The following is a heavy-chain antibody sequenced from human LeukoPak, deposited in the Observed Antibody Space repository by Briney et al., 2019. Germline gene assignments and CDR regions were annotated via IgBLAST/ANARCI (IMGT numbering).Heavy chain of an antibody. J-gene: IGHJ4*02. Sequence: PSETLSLTCNVSGGSINSYYWSWIRQPPGKGLEWIGYIYYSGSTNYNPSLQSRVTISVDTSKNQVSLKLSSVTAADTAVYYCARHTTIVHFDYWGQGTLVTVSS. V-gene: IGHV4-59*08. D-gene: IGHD3-10*01. CDR2: IYYSGST. CDR1: GGSINSYY. CDR3: ARHTTIVHFDY.